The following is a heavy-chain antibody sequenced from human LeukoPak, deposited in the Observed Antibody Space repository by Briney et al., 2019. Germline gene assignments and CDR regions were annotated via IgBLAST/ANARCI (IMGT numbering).Heavy chain of an antibody. J-gene: IGHJ4*02. D-gene: IGHD5-12*01. CDR1: GFSFSRYT. CDR3: ARDSGYNAFDY. V-gene: IGHV3-64*01. Sequence: GGSLRLSCAASGFSFSRYTMHWVRQAPGKGLGYVSLISSNGGATYYANSVKDRFTISRDNAKNSLYLQMNSLRAEDTAMYYCARDSGYNAFDYWGQGTLVTVSS. CDR2: ISSNGGAT.